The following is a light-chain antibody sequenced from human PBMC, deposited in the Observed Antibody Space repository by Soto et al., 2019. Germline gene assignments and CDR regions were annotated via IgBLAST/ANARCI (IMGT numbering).Light chain of an antibody. V-gene: IGKV3-15*01. CDR1: QSVSSN. J-gene: IGKJ1*01. CDR3: QQYNNWPPW. Sequence: EIVMTQSPATLSVSPGERATLSCRASQSVSSNLAWYQQKPGQAPRLLIYGASTRATGIPARFSGSGSGTEFTLTISNLQSEDFAVYYCQQYNNWPPWFGQGTKVDIK. CDR2: GAS.